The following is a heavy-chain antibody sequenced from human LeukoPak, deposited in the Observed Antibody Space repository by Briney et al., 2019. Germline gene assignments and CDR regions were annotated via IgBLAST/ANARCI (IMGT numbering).Heavy chain of an antibody. CDR2: IRGIGGST. J-gene: IGHJ4*02. D-gene: IGHD3-22*01. Sequence: GGSLRLSCAASGFTLSSYAMSWVRQAPGKGREWVSAIRGIGGSTYYADSVKGRFAFCRDNSKNTLYLQMNSLGAEDTAVYYCAKPIDDYYDSREYYFDYWGRGTLVTVCS. CDR3: AKPIDDYYDSREYYFDY. V-gene: IGHV3-23*01. CDR1: GFTLSSYA.